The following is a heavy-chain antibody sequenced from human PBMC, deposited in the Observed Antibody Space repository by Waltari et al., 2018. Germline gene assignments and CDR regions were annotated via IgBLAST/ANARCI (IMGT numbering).Heavy chain of an antibody. CDR3: ARDLGELRFYLNHYGMDV. CDR1: GGTFSSYA. J-gene: IGHJ6*02. CDR2: IIPIFGTA. V-gene: IGHV1-69*01. D-gene: IGHD3-3*01. Sequence: QVQLVQSGAEVKKPGSSVKVSCKAYGGTFSSYAIRWVRQAPGQGLEWMGGIIPIFGTANYAQKFQGRVTITADESTSTAYMELSSLRSEDTAVYYCARDLGELRFYLNHYGMDVWGQGTTVTVSS.